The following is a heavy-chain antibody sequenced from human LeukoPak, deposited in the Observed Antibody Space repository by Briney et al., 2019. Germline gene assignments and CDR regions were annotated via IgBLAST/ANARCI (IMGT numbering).Heavy chain of an antibody. CDR1: GYTFTGYY. J-gene: IGHJ4*02. D-gene: IGHD3-16*02. CDR2: INPNSGGT. V-gene: IGHV1-2*02. CDR3: AREDPVIPGLYYFDY. Sequence: GASVKVSCKASGYTFTGYYMHWVRQAPGQGLEWMGWINPNSGGTNYAQKFQGRVTMTRDTSISTAYMELSRLRSDDTAVYYCAREDPVIPGLYYFDYWGQGTLVTVSS.